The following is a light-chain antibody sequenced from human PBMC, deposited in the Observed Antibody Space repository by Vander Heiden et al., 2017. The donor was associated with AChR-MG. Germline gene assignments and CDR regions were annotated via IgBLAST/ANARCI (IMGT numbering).Light chain of an antibody. J-gene: IGKJ2*01. V-gene: IGKV1-39*01. CDR1: QSISSY. Sequence: DIQMTQSPSSLSASVGDRVTITCRASQSISSYLNWYQQKPGKAPKPLIYAASSLQSGVPSRFSGSGSGTDFTLTISSLQPEDFATYYCQQSYSTPRYTFGQGTKLGIK. CDR3: QQSYSTPRYT. CDR2: AAS.